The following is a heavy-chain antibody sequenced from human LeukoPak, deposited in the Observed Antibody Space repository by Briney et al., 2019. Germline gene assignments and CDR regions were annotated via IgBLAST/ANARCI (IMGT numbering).Heavy chain of an antibody. CDR1: GFTVSSNY. Sequence: PGGSLRLSCAASGFTVSSNYMSWVRQAPGKGLEWVSVIYSGGSTYYADSVKGRFTISRDNSKNTLYLQMNSLRAEDTAVYYCARAGGNGGWLQLVDPQGVYYYGMDVWGQGTTVTVSS. J-gene: IGHJ6*02. CDR2: IYSGGST. V-gene: IGHV3-66*01. CDR3: ARAGGNGGWLQLVDPQGVYYYGMDV. D-gene: IGHD5-12*01.